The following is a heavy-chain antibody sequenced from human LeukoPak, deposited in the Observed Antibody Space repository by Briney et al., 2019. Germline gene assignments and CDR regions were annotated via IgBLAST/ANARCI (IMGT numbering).Heavy chain of an antibody. CDR3: ARLRKLDYYGSGRLYYFDY. CDR2: IYYSGYT. D-gene: IGHD3-10*01. J-gene: IGHJ4*02. CDR1: GGSISSSNYY. Sequence: SETLSLTCTVSGGSISSSNYYWGWIRQPPGKGLEWIGGIYYSGYTYYNPSVESRVTISVDTSKNQFSLKLSSVTAADTAVYYCARLRKLDYYGSGRLYYFDYWGQGTLVTVSS. V-gene: IGHV4-39*01.